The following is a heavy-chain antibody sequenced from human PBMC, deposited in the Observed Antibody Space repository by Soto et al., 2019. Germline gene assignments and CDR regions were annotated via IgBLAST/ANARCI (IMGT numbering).Heavy chain of an antibody. CDR3: ARLTGTNPNNCLDT. V-gene: IGHV1-69*06. CDR2: IIPIFGTA. CDR1: GGTFSSYA. D-gene: IGHD1-7*01. Sequence: SVKVSCKASGGTFSSYAISWVRQAPGPGLEWMGGIIPIFGTANYAQKFQGRVTITANKSTSTDYVALSTLRSEDMAVYYCARLTGTNPNNCLDTWGQGTVVTVSS. J-gene: IGHJ5*02.